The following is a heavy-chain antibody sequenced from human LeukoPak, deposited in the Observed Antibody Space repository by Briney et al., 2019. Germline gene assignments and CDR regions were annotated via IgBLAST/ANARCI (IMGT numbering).Heavy chain of an antibody. J-gene: IGHJ5*02. CDR2: INHSGST. D-gene: IGHD1-26*01. V-gene: IGHV4-34*01. CDR3: ARGGGSYGTRWRNLKNWFDP. CDR1: GGSFSGYY. Sequence: PSEILSLTCAVYGGSFSGYYWSWIRQPPGKGLEWIGEINHSGSTNYNPSLKSRVTISVDTSKNQFSLKLSSVTAADTAVYYCARGGGSYGTRWRNLKNWFDPWGQGTLVTVSS.